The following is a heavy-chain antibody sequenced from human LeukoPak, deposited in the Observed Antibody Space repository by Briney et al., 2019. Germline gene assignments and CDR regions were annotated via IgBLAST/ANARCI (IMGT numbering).Heavy chain of an antibody. D-gene: IGHD3-10*01. J-gene: IGHJ5*02. V-gene: IGHV4-38-2*02. CDR2: IYHSGRT. CDR1: GYSISNGYY. CDR3: ARDSGSGTFT. Sequence: SETLSLTCTVSGYSISNGYYWGWMRQPPGRGLEWIGSIYHSGRTHYNPSLKSRVIISVDTSKNYFSLKLSSVAAADTAVYYCARDSGSGTFTWGQGTLVTVSS.